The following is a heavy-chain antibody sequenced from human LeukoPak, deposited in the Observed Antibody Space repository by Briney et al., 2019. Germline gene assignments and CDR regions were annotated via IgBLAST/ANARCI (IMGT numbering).Heavy chain of an antibody. J-gene: IGHJ6*03. Sequence: GGCLRLSCAASGFTFSSYSMNWVRQAPGKGLEWVSYISSSSSTIYYADSVKGRFTISRDNAKNSLYLQMNSLRAEDTAVYYCARDCSSTSSSDYYYYYMDVWGKGTTVTVSS. D-gene: IGHD2-2*01. CDR3: ARDCSSTSSSDYYYYYMDV. CDR2: ISSSSSTI. V-gene: IGHV3-48*01. CDR1: GFTFSSYS.